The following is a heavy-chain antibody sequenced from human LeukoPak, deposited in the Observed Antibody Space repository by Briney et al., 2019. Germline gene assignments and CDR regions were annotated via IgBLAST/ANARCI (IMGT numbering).Heavy chain of an antibody. CDR3: ARSSSQTSYYYGMDV. CDR2: IWYDGSNK. D-gene: IGHD3-10*01. CDR1: GFTFSSYG. J-gene: IGHJ6*02. V-gene: IGHV3-33*01. Sequence: GGSLRLSCAASGFTFSSYGMHWVRQAPGKGLEWVAIIWYDGSNKYYADSVKGRFTISRDNSKNTLYLQMNSLRAEDTAVYYCARSSSQTSYYYGMDVWGQGTTVTVSS.